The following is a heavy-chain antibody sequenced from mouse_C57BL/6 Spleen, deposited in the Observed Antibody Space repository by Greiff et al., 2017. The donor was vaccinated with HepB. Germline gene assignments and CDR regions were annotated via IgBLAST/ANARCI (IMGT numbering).Heavy chain of an antibody. Sequence: EVQLQQSGPELVKPGASVKISCKASGYSFTGYYMNWVKQSPEKSLEWIGEINPSTGGTTYNQKFKAKATLTVDKSSSTAYMQLKSLTSEDSAVYYCARSGLGRGYFDYWGQGTTLTVSS. V-gene: IGHV1-42*01. CDR1: GYSFTGYY. CDR3: ARSGLGRGYFDY. CDR2: INPSTGGT. J-gene: IGHJ2*01. D-gene: IGHD4-1*01.